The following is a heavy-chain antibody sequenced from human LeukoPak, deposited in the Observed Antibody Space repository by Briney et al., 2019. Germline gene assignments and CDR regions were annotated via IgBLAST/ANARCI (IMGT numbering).Heavy chain of an antibody. CDR3: ARENIVSTRDFDY. J-gene: IGHJ4*02. D-gene: IGHD5/OR15-5a*01. CDR2: IHTSGST. Sequence: PSETLSLTCAVSGGSINTYYWSWIRQPPGKALEWIAYIHTSGSTNYNPSLKSRVTISIDTSKNQFSLRLSSVTAADTAVYYCARENIVSTRDFDYWGRGTLVTVSS. V-gene: IGHV4-4*09. CDR1: GGSINTYY.